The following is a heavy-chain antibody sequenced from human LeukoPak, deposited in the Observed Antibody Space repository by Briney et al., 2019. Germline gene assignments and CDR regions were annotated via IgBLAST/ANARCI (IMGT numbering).Heavy chain of an antibody. D-gene: IGHD2/OR15-2a*01. CDR2: FDPEDGET. CDR3: ATGDTSTNYWYFDL. J-gene: IGHJ2*01. CDR1: GYTLTEFS. V-gene: IGHV1-24*01. Sequence: GASVKVSCKVSGYTLTEFSIHWVRQAPGEWLEWMGGFDPEDGETIYAQKFQGRVTMTEDTSTDTAYMELSSLRSEDTAVYYCATGDTSTNYWYFDLWGRGTLVTVSS.